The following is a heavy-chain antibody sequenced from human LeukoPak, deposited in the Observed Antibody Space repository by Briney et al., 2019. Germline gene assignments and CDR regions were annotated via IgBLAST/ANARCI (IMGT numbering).Heavy chain of an antibody. J-gene: IGHJ4*02. V-gene: IGHV1-69*13. Sequence: ASLKVSCKASGGTFRNYVITWVRQAPGQGLEWMGGIIPMFGSADYAQKFQGRLTITADESTSTAYMELSSLRAEDTAVFYCARDLVGSRTGYSSGAWDSWGQGTLVTVSS. D-gene: IGHD3-9*01. CDR2: IIPMFGSA. CDR3: ARDLVGSRTGYSSGAWDS. CDR1: GGTFRNYV.